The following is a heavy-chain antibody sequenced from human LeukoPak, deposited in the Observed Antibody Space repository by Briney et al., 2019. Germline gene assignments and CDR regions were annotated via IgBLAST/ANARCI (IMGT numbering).Heavy chain of an antibody. D-gene: IGHD5-24*01. Sequence: GGSLRLSCAASGFTVSSNYMSWVRQAPGKGLEWVSVIYSGGSTYYADSVEGRFTISRDNSKNTLYLQMNSLRAEDTAVYYCARVDGYYYYYMDVWGKGTTVTVSS. CDR3: ARVDGYYYYYMDV. V-gene: IGHV3-53*01. CDR2: IYSGGST. J-gene: IGHJ6*03. CDR1: GFTVSSNY.